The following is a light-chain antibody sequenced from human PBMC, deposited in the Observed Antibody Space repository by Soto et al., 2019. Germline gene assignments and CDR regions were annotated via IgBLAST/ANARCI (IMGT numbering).Light chain of an antibody. Sequence: EIVLTQSPATLCSCPWETATLSCRASQYVGTRLAWYQHKPGQAPRLLIYYTSNRATGIPARFSGSGSGTDFTLTINSLAPEDFAIYYCHQRQSWPRTFGQGTKVDIK. CDR3: HQRQSWPRT. CDR1: QYVGTR. CDR2: YTS. V-gene: IGKV3-11*01. J-gene: IGKJ1*01.